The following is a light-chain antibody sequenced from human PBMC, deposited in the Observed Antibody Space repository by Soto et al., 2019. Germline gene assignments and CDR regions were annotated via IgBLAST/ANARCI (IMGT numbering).Light chain of an antibody. CDR1: QSLVHSDGIAY. CDR2: KVS. CDR3: MQGTHWPIT. Sequence: DVVMTQSPLSLPVTLGQPSSMSCRSNQSLVHSDGIAYFSWFQQRPGRSPRRLIYKVSNRDSGVPARFSGSGSGTDFALKISRVEAEDVGVYYCMQGTHWPITFSQGTRLEIK. V-gene: IGKV2-30*02. J-gene: IGKJ5*01.